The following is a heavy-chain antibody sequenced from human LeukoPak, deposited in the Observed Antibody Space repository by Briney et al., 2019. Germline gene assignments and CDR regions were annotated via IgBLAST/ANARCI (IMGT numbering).Heavy chain of an antibody. Sequence: GGSLRLSCAASGFTFSSYSMNWVRQAPGEGLEWVSSISSSSSYIYYADSVKGRFTISRDNAKNSLYLQMNSLRAEDTAVYYCARGPEQWLVQGGFDYWGQGTLVTVSS. D-gene: IGHD6-19*01. CDR2: ISSSSSYI. CDR1: GFTFSSYS. CDR3: ARGPEQWLVQGGFDY. J-gene: IGHJ4*02. V-gene: IGHV3-21*01.